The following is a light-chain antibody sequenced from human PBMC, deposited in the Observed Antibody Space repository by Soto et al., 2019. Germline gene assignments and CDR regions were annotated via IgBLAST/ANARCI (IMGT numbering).Light chain of an antibody. J-gene: IGLJ1*01. CDR2: GNS. CDR3: QSYDSSFHV. Sequence: QSVLTQPPSVSGAPGQRVTISCTGSSSNIGAGYDVHWYQQLPGTAPKLLIYGNSNRPSGVPDRFSGSKSGTSASLAITGLQAEDEADYYCQSYDSSFHVFGTGTRSPS. CDR1: SSNIGAGYD. V-gene: IGLV1-40*01.